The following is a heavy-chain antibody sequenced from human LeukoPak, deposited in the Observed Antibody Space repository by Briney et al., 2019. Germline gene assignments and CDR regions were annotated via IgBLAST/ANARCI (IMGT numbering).Heavy chain of an antibody. CDR2: IWYDGSNK. CDR3: ASCGSTSCYRASEYYYGVDV. Sequence: QPGRSLRLSCAASGFTFSSYGMHWVRQAPGKGLEWVAVIWYDGSNKYYADSVKGRFTISRDNSKNTLYLQMNSLRAEDTAVYYCASCGSTSCYRASEYYYGVDVWGQGTTVTVSS. J-gene: IGHJ6*02. V-gene: IGHV3-33*01. CDR1: GFTFSSYG. D-gene: IGHD2-2*01.